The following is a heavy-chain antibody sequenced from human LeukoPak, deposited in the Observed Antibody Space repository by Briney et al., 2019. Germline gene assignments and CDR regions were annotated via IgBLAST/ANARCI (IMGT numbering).Heavy chain of an antibody. D-gene: IGHD3-22*01. J-gene: IGHJ4*02. V-gene: IGHV3-21*01. Sequence: GGSLRLSCAASGFTFSSYSMNWVRQATGKGLEWVSSISSSSSYIYYADSVKGRFTISRDNAKNSLYLQMNSLRAEGTAVYYCARVSYYDSSGYYIPFDYWGQGTLVTVSS. CDR2: ISSSSSYI. CDR1: GFTFSSYS. CDR3: ARVSYYDSSGYYIPFDY.